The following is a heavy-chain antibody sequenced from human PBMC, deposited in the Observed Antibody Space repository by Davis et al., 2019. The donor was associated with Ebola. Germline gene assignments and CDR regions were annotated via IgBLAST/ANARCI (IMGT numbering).Heavy chain of an antibody. CDR3: ASGDGRGNSYDMDV. CDR2: IKQDGGEK. V-gene: IGHV3-7*03. Sequence: GESLKISCAVSGFTFSNNAMTWVRQAPGKGPEWVAIIKQDGGEKYYVDSVKGRFTISRDNAKNSLFLQMNSLRAEDTALYYCASGDGRGNSYDMDVWGQGTTVTVSS. D-gene: IGHD4-23*01. CDR1: GFTFSNNA. J-gene: IGHJ6*02.